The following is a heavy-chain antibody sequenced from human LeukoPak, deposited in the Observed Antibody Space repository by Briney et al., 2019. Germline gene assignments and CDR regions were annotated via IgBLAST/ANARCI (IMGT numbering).Heavy chain of an antibody. J-gene: IGHJ4*02. CDR3: ASWGAGGNS. D-gene: IGHD3-16*01. CDR1: GFTLSTYW. Sequence: GGSLRPSCEASGFTLSTYWMNWVRQVPGKGLDWVANINPDGSGKRYVDSVKGRFTIARDNADNSLSLQMNSLRAEDTAVYYCASWGAGGNSWGQGTLVTVSS. V-gene: IGHV3-7*01. CDR2: INPDGSGK.